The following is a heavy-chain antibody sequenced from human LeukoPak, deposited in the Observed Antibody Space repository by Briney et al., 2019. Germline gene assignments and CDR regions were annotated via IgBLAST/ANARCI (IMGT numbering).Heavy chain of an antibody. J-gene: IGHJ4*02. CDR3: ARVGGKATTHFDY. V-gene: IGHV4-59*12. D-gene: IGHD5-24*01. CDR2: IYYSGTT. Sequence: SETLSLTCTVSGGPISTYYWNWIRQPPGKGLEWIGYIYYSGTTNYNPSLKSRVTISVDTSKNQFSLKLSSVTAADTAVYYCARVGGKATTHFDYWGQGTLVTVSS. CDR1: GGPISTYY.